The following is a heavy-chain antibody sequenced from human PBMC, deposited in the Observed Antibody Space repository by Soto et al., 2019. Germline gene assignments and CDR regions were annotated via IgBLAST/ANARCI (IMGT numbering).Heavy chain of an antibody. V-gene: IGHV3-23*01. Sequence: GGSLRLSCAASGFTFSSYAMSWVRQAPGKGLEWVSAISGSGGSTYYADSVKGRFTTSRDNSKNTLYLQMNSLRAEDTAVYYCAKDRRSSGWSSLNYFDYWGQGTMVTVYS. J-gene: IGHJ4*02. CDR3: AKDRRSSGWSSLNYFDY. D-gene: IGHD6-19*01. CDR2: ISGSGGST. CDR1: GFTFSSYA.